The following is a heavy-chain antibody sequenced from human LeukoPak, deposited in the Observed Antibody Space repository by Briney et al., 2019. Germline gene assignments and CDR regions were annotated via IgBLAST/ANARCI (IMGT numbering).Heavy chain of an antibody. CDR3: ARDGGVNTRDAFDI. V-gene: IGHV3-9*01. CDR1: GFTFDDYA. CDR2: ISWNSGSI. D-gene: IGHD4-17*01. J-gene: IGHJ3*02. Sequence: GGSLRLSCAASGFTFDDYAMHWVRQAPGKGLEWVSGISWNSGSIGYADSVKGRFTISRDNAKNSLYLQMNSLRAEDTAVYYCARDGGVNTRDAFDIWGQGTMVTVSS.